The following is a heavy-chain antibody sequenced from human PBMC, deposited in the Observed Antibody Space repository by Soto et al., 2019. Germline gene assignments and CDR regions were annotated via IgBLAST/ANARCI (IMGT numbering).Heavy chain of an antibody. CDR1: GGSISSYY. V-gene: IGHV4-59*01. D-gene: IGHD2-21*01. Sequence: QVQLQESGPGLVKPSETLSLTCTVSGGSISSYYWSWIRQPPGKGLEWIGYIYYSGSTNYNPSLKSRVTISVDTSKTQFSLKLSSVTAADTAVYYCARDRIARRLVGDAFDIWGQGTMVTVSS. CDR2: IYYSGST. J-gene: IGHJ3*02. CDR3: ARDRIARRLVGDAFDI.